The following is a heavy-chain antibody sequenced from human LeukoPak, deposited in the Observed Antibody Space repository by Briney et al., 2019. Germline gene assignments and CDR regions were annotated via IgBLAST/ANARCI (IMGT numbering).Heavy chain of an antibody. J-gene: IGHJ3*02. CDR3: ARGGELRYFYWLLSGAFYI. CDR2: INPNSGGT. CDR1: GYTFTGYY. D-gene: IGHD3-9*01. V-gene: IGHV1-2*04. Sequence: ASVKVSCKASGYTFTGYYMHWVRQAPGQGLEWMGWINPNSGGTNYAQKFQGWVTMTRDTFISTAYMELGRLRSDDTAVYYCARGGELRYFYWLLSGAFYIWGQGRMVTGCS.